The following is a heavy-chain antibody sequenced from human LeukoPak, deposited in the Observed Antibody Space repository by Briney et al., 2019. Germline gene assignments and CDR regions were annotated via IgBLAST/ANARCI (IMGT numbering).Heavy chain of an antibody. J-gene: IGHJ4*02. CDR2: IFYSGTT. V-gene: IGHV4-39*01. Sequence: GSLRLSCAASGFTFSSYAMSWVRQPPGKGLEWIGSIFYSGTTYYNPSLKSRVTISVDTSKNQFSLRLSSVTAADTAVYYCASENCSGTSCSSFDYWGQGTLVTVSS. CDR3: ASENCSGTSCSSFDY. CDR1: GFTFSSYA. D-gene: IGHD2-2*01.